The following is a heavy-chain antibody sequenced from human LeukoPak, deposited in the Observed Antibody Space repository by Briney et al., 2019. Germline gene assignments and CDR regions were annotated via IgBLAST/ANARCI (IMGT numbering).Heavy chain of an antibody. CDR1: GYTFTSYG. CDR2: IIPILGIA. CDR3: AREGGYSYGLDY. Sequence: SVKVSCKASGYTFTSYGISWVRQAPGQGLEWMGRIIPILGIANYAQKFQGRVTITADKSTSTAYMELSSLRSEDTAVYYCAREGGYSYGLDYWGQGTLATVSS. J-gene: IGHJ4*02. V-gene: IGHV1-69*04. D-gene: IGHD5-18*01.